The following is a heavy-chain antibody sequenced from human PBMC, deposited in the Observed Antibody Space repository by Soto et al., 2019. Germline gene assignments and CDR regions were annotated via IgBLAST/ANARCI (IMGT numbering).Heavy chain of an antibody. CDR2: ISNNGAHT. V-gene: IGHV3-64*01. J-gene: IGHJ6*03. CDR3: ARRGYGSRWPNVYMDV. Sequence: PGASLSLFCAPSRFTFGDYQMFWVLQGGGEGLEYVSGISNNGAHTDYAKSVKGRFTISRDNSENTLYLQMGSLRAEDMALYYCARRGYGSRWPNVYMDVWGKGTTVTVSS. CDR1: RFTFGDYQ. D-gene: IGHD6-13*01.